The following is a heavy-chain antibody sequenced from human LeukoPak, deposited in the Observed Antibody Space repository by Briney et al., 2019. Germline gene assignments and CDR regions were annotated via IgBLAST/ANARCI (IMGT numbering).Heavy chain of an antibody. D-gene: IGHD1-1*01. Sequence: GGSLRLSCAASGFTFSSYWMHWVRHAPGKGLVWVSRINSDGSRTIYADSVKGRFTISRDNAKNTLYLQMNSLRAEDTAVYYCARDPTGTDDAFDIWGQGTMVTVSS. J-gene: IGHJ3*02. CDR1: GFTFSSYW. CDR2: INSDGSRT. CDR3: ARDPTGTDDAFDI. V-gene: IGHV3-74*01.